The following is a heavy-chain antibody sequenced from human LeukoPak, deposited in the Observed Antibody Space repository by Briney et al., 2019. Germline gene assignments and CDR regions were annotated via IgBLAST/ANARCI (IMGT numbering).Heavy chain of an antibody. Sequence: GASVKVSCKASGGTFSSYAISWVRQAPGQGLEWMGWISAYNGNTNYAQKLQGRVTMTTDTSTSTAYMELRSLRSDDTAVYYCARDLRDGFGQQIAFDIWGQGTMVTVSS. CDR3: ARDLRDGFGQQIAFDI. V-gene: IGHV1-18*01. CDR1: GGTFSSYA. J-gene: IGHJ3*02. D-gene: IGHD5-24*01. CDR2: ISAYNGNT.